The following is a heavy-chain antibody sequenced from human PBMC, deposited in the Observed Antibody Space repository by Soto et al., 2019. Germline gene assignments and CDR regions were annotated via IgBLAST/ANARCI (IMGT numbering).Heavy chain of an antibody. CDR3: AKDGGYGSGSYYSDD. D-gene: IGHD3-10*01. V-gene: IGHV3-23*01. CDR2: TSSSGGST. J-gene: IGHJ4*02. Sequence: EVQLLESGGGLVQPGGSLRLSCEASGFTFSSYAMSWVRQAPGKGLEWVSTTSSSGGSTYYADSVKGRFTISRDNSKNTFYLQMNSLRAEDMAVYYCAKDGGYGSGSYYSDDWGQGTLVTVSS. CDR1: GFTFSSYA.